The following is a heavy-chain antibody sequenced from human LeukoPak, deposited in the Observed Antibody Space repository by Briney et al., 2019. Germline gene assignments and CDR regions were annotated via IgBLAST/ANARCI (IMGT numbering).Heavy chain of an antibody. CDR3: ARGGGYYAIDY. D-gene: IGHD1-26*01. J-gene: IGHJ4*02. CDR2: ISSSSSTR. V-gene: IGHV3-48*02. Sequence: PGGSLRLSCAASGFTFSSYSMNWVRQAPGKGLEWVSYISSSSSTRYYADSVKGRFTISRDNTKDSLYLQMNSLRDADTAVYYCARGGGYYAIDYWGQGTLVTVSS. CDR1: GFTFSSYS.